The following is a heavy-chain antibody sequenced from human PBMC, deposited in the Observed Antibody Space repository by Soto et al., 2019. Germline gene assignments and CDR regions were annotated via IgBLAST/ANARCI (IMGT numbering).Heavy chain of an antibody. V-gene: IGHV4-34*01. Sequence: ETLSLTCAVYGGSFSGYYWSWIRQPPGKGLEWIGELTPRASTNYNLSLKSRVTISVDTSKNQFSLKLSSITAADTAMYYCARGRALITIVGVVITDGMDVWGQGTKVT. CDR2: LTPRAST. CDR1: GGSFSGYY. D-gene: IGHD3-3*01. CDR3: ARGRALITIVGVVITDGMDV. J-gene: IGHJ6*02.